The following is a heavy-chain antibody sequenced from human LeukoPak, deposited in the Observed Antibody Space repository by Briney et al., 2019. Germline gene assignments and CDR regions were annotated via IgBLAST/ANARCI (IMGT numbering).Heavy chain of an antibody. V-gene: IGHV3-30*18. J-gene: IGHJ6*04. CDR3: AKNYYGSGEGMDV. CDR2: ISYDGSNK. CDR1: GFTFSSYG. D-gene: IGHD3-10*01. Sequence: GESLKISCAASGFTFSSYGMHWVRQAPGKGLEWVAVISYDGSNKYYADSVKGRFTISRDNSKNTLYLQMNSLRAEDTAVYYCAKNYYGSGEGMDVWGKGTTVTVSS.